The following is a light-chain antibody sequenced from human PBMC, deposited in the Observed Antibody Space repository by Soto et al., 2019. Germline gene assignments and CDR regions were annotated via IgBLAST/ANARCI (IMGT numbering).Light chain of an antibody. J-gene: IGKJ5*01. V-gene: IGKV1-5*01. CDR1: QSISGW. Sequence: DIQMTPSPSTLSASVGDRVTIACRASQSISGWLAWYQQTPGKAPKLLIYDASSLESGVPSRFSGSGSGTEFTLTISSLQPDDFATYYCQQAASFPITFGQGTRLEIK. CDR3: QQAASFPIT. CDR2: DAS.